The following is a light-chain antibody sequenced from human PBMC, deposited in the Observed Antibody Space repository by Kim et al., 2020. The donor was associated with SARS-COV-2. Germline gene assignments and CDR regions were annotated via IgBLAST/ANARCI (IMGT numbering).Light chain of an antibody. Sequence: VSPGQTASITCSGDKLGDKYVCWYQQKPGQSPVLVIYQDTKRPSRIPERFSGSNSGNTATLTISGTQAMDEADYYCQAWDSSTAEFGGGTQLTVL. V-gene: IGLV3-1*01. CDR1: KLGDKY. J-gene: IGLJ2*01. CDR2: QDT. CDR3: QAWDSSTAE.